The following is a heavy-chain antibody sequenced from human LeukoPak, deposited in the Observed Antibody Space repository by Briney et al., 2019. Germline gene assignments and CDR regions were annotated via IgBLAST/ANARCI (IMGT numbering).Heavy chain of an antibody. CDR3: AKDRAQYYDNSGFTLDY. D-gene: IGHD3-22*01. CDR1: GFRFDDSA. V-gene: IGHV3-9*01. CDR2: ISWNSGTI. Sequence: GRSLRLSCAASGFRFDDSAMHWVRQAPGKGLEWVPGISWNSGTIAYADSVKGRFTISRDNTKNSLYLQMNSLRAEDTALYYCAKDRAQYYDNSGFTLDYWGQGTLATVSS. J-gene: IGHJ4*02.